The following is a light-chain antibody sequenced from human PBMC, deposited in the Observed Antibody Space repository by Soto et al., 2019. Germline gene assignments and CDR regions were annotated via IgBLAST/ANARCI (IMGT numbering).Light chain of an antibody. CDR1: SSDLAIYNY. Sequence: QSVLTQPASVSGSPGQSITISCTGTSSDLAIYNYVSWYQQQPGKAPKLMIYQVTNRPSGVSNRVSGSRSGNTASLTISGLQAEDEADYYCSSYTDSSNYVFGTGTKLTVL. V-gene: IGLV2-14*01. CDR2: QVT. J-gene: IGLJ1*01. CDR3: SSYTDSSNYV.